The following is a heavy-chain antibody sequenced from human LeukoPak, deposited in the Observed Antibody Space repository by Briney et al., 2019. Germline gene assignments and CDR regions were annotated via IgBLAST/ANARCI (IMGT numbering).Heavy chain of an antibody. CDR1: GYSISSGYY. Sequence: SETLSLTCAVSGYSISSGYYWGWIRQPPGKGLEWIGSIYHSGSTNYNPSLKSRVTISVDTSKNQFSLKLSSVTAADTAVYYCARVGYDTDAFDIWGQGTMVTVSS. V-gene: IGHV4-38-2*01. CDR2: IYHSGST. J-gene: IGHJ3*02. D-gene: IGHD3-9*01. CDR3: ARVGYDTDAFDI.